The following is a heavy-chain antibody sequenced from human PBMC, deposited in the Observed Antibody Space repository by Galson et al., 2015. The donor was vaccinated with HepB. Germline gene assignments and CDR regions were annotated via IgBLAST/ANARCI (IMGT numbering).Heavy chain of an antibody. V-gene: IGHV1-24*01. CDR1: GYTLTELS. Sequence: SVKVSCKVSGYTLTELSMHWVRQAPGKGLEWMGGFDPEDGETIYAQKFQGRVTMTEDTSTDTAYMELSSLRSEDTAVYYCATGSYGSGSYYNYYYYMDVWGKGTTVTVSS. D-gene: IGHD3-10*01. CDR2: FDPEDGET. CDR3: ATGSYGSGSYYNYYYYMDV. J-gene: IGHJ6*03.